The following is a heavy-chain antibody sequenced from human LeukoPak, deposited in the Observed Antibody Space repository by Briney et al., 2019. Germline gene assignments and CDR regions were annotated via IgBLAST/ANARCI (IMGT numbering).Heavy chain of an antibody. CDR2: IYYSGST. J-gene: IGHJ4*02. V-gene: IGHV4-39*01. Sequence: SETLSLTCTVSGGSISSSSYYWGWIRQPPGKGLEWIGSIYYSGSTYYNPSLKSRVTISVDTSKNQFSLKLSSVTAADTAVYYCARWDDLGYSSSWYSPNSLDYWGQGTLVTVSS. D-gene: IGHD6-13*01. CDR3: ARWDDLGYSSSWYSPNSLDY. CDR1: GGSISSSSYY.